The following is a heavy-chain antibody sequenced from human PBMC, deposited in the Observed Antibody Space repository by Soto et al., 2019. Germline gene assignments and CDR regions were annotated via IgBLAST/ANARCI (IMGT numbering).Heavy chain of an antibody. D-gene: IGHD3-3*01. J-gene: IGHJ4*02. V-gene: IGHV2-5*02. CDR1: GFSLTTSGVG. Sequence: QITLNESGPTQVKPRQTLTLTCTFSGFSLTTSGVGVGWIRQSPGKAPEWLALIYWDDDKRYSPSLKSSLTTTKDTSKNQVVLTMADLDPADTATYYCAHRVLRTVFGLVTTTAIYFDFWGQGTPVAVSS. CDR2: IYWDDDK. CDR3: AHRVLRTVFGLVTTTAIYFDF.